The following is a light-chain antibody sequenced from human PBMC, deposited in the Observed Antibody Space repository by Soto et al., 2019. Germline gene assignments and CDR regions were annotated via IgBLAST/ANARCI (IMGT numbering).Light chain of an antibody. CDR1: QSISPW. Sequence: DIQMTQSPSTLSASVGDRVTITCRASQSISPWLAWYQQKPGKAPMLLIYDASSLESGVPSRFSGSGSGTEFTLTIYGLQPDDFATYYWQHYNASYTLGQGTKLEIK. V-gene: IGKV1-5*01. CDR2: DAS. CDR3: QHYNASYT. J-gene: IGKJ2*01.